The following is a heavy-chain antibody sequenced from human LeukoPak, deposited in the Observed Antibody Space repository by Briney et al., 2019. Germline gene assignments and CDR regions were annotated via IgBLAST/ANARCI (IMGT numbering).Heavy chain of an antibody. CDR2: ISAYNGNT. J-gene: IGHJ4*02. Sequence: GASVKVSCKASGYTFTSYGISWVRQAPGQGLEWMGWISAYNGNTNYAQKLQGRVTMTTDTSTSTAYMELRSLRSDDTAVYYCARDVYSMAAAGTFDYWGQGTLVTVSS. D-gene: IGHD6-13*01. CDR3: ARDVYSMAAAGTFDY. CDR1: GYTFTSYG. V-gene: IGHV1-18*01.